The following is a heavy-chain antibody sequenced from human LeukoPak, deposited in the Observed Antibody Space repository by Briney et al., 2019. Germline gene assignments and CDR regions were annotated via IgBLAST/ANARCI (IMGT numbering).Heavy chain of an antibody. J-gene: IGHJ4*02. CDR1: VFTSSDYY. V-gene: IGHV3-11*01. D-gene: IGHD2-8*02. CDR3: SGRTVGYLGY. CDR2: ISSSGSTT. Sequence: GGSLRLSSAPSVFTSSDYYMSWVRHAPEKGLEWVSYISSSGSTTYYADSLKGRFTISRDNAQNSLYLQINRLRDEDTAVYYCSGRTVGYLGYWGQGTLVTVSS.